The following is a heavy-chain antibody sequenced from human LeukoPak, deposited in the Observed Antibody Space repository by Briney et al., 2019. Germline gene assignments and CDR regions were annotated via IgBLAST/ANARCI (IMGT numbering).Heavy chain of an antibody. CDR1: GGSFSGYY. J-gene: IGHJ4*02. CDR3: ASRSEDYYDSSGTLDY. V-gene: IGHV4-34*01. CDR2: INHSGST. D-gene: IGHD3-22*01. Sequence: PSETLSLTCAVYGGSFSGYYWSWIRQPPGKGLEWIGEINHSGSTNYNPSLKSRVTISVDTSKNQFSLKLSSVTAADTAVCYCASRSEDYYDSSGTLDYWGQGTLVTVSS.